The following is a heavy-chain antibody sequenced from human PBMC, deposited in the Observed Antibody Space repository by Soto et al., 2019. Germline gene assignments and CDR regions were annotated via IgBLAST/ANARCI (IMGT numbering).Heavy chain of an antibody. J-gene: IGHJ4*02. CDR1: GYTFTSYG. CDR3: ARDRGSYALDY. CDR2: ISANNGNT. D-gene: IGHD1-26*01. Sequence: QVQLVQSGAEVKKPGASVKVSCKASGYTFTSYGISWVRQAPGQGLEWMGWISANNGNTNYAQNLQGRVTMNADTSTSTAYMELRSLGSDDTAVYYCARDRGSYALDYWGQGTLVTVSS. V-gene: IGHV1-18*01.